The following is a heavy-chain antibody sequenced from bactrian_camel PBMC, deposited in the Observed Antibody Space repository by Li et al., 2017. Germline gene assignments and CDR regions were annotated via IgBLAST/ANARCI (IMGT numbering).Heavy chain of an antibody. V-gene: IGHV3S53*01. D-gene: IGHD3*01. CDR1: VVGESIYS. CDR3: VNGASDVGYNY. J-gene: IGHJ4*01. Sequence: VQLVESGGGSVQFGGSLTLSCAGFVVGESIYSMAWFRQAPGKEREAVAVIDFDSRTSCADSVKGRFAISRDNGNNTLYLQLNDLKTEDTAMYYCVNGASDVGYNYWGQGTQVTVS. CDR2: IDFDSRT.